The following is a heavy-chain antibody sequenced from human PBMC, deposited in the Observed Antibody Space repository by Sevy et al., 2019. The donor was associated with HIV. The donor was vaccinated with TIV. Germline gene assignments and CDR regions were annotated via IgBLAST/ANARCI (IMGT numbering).Heavy chain of an antibody. CDR3: ARGKYSSSSVGWYFDL. V-gene: IGHV3-30-3*01. J-gene: IGHJ2*01. D-gene: IGHD6-6*01. CDR2: ISYDGSNK. CDR1: GFTFSSYA. Sequence: GSLRLSCAASGFTFSSYAMHWVRQAPGKGLEWVAVISYDGSNKYYADSVKGRFIISRDNSKNTLYLQMNSLRAEDTAVYYCARGKYSSSSVGWYFDLWGRGTLVTVSS.